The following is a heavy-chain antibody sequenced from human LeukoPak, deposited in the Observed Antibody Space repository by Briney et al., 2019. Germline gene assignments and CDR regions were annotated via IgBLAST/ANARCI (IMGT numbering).Heavy chain of an antibody. CDR2: IYTSGST. V-gene: IGHV4-4*07. J-gene: IGHJ4*02. CDR1: GGSISSYY. D-gene: IGHD6-13*01. CDR3: ARDGSSSWYYFDY. Sequence: SETLSLTCTVSGGSISSYYGSWIRQPAGKGLEWIGRIYTSGSTNYNPSLKSRVTMSVDTSKNQFSLKLSSVTAADTAVYYCARDGSSSWYYFDYWGQGTLVTVSS.